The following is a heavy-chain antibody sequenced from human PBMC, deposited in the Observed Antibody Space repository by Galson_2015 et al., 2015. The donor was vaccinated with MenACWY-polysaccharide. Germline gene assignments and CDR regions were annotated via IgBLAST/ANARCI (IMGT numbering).Heavy chain of an antibody. CDR2: ISYDASNK. Sequence: SLRLSCAASGFTFNSFAMHWVRQAPGKGLEWVALISYDASNKFYADSLKGRFTISRDNSRNTLYLQMDSLRAEDTALYYCARVQGGYSNDWHHPYYFDYWGQGTLVTVSS. V-gene: IGHV3-30-3*01. CDR3: ARVQGGYSNDWHHPYYFDY. CDR1: GFTFNSFA. J-gene: IGHJ4*02. D-gene: IGHD6-13*01.